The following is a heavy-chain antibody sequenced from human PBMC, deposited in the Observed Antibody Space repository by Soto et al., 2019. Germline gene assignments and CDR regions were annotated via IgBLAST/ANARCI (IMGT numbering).Heavy chain of an antibody. CDR1: GFTFSSYA. V-gene: IGHV3-23*01. D-gene: IGHD5-12*01. Sequence: EVQLLESGGGLVQPGGSLRLSCAASGFTFSSYAMSWVRQAPGKGLEWVSIISGSGGSKYYADSAKGRFTMSRDNSKNTLYLKMNSLRAEETAVYYCAKTPPGDSGYDWAFDYWGQGTLVTVSA. CDR2: ISGSGGSK. J-gene: IGHJ4*02. CDR3: AKTPPGDSGYDWAFDY.